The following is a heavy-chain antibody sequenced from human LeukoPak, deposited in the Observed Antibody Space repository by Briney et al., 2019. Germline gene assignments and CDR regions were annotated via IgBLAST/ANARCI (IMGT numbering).Heavy chain of an antibody. D-gene: IGHD2-2*01. J-gene: IGHJ6*03. CDR1: GGTFSSHA. CDR3: ARGYCSSTSCYDGSYYYYMDV. Sequence: GASVKVSCKASGGTFSSHAISWVRQAPGQGLEWMGGIIPIFGTANYAQKFQGRVTITADESTSTAYMELSSLRSEDTAVYYCARGYCSSTSCYDGSYYYYMDVWGKGTTVTVSS. CDR2: IIPIFGTA. V-gene: IGHV1-69*01.